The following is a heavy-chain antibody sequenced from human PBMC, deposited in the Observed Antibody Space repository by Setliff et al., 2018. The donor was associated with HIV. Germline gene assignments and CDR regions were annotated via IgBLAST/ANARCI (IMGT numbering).Heavy chain of an antibody. CDR1: GFTFSNFA. CDR3: AKELAASGLGYFDS. J-gene: IGHJ4*02. V-gene: IGHV3-23*01. D-gene: IGHD3-22*01. CDR2: ILSTGERT. Sequence: GGSLRLSCAASGFTFSNFAISWVRQAPGEGLEWVSAILSTGERTSYADSVKGRFTISRDNSKNTVYLQMNSLRAEDTAEYYCAKELAASGLGYFDSWGRGILVTVSS.